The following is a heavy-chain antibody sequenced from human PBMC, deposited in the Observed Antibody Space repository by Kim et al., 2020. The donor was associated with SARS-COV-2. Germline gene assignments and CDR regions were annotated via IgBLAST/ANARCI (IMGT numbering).Heavy chain of an antibody. CDR1: GYTFTSYD. D-gene: IGHD6-13*01. J-gene: IGHJ6*03. CDR3: ARVYRRSSWYVQRYYYYYYMDV. V-gene: IGHV1-8*01. CDR2: MNPNSGNT. Sequence: ASVKVSCKASGYTFTSYDINWVRQATGQGLEWMGWMNPNSGNTGYAQKFQGRVTMTRNTSISTAYMELSSLRSEDTAVYYCARVYRRSSWYVQRYYYYYYMDVWGKGTTVTVSS.